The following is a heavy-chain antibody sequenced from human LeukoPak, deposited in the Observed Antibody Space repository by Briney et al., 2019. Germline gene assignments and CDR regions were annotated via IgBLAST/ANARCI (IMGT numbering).Heavy chain of an antibody. CDR1: GFTFSSYW. V-gene: IGHV3-7*01. CDR3: ARVAARMYYFDY. D-gene: IGHD6-6*01. Sequence: PGGSLRLSCAASGFTFSSYWMSWVRQAPGKGLEWVANIKQDGSEKYYVDSVKGRFTISRDNAKTSLYLQMNSLRAEDTAVYYCARVAARMYYFDYWGEGTLVTVPS. CDR2: IKQDGSEK. J-gene: IGHJ4*02.